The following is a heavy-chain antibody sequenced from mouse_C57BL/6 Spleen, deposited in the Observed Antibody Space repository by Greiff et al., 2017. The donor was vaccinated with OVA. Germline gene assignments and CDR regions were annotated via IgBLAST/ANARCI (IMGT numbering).Heavy chain of an antibody. Sequence: VQLQQSGPELVKPGASVKISCKASGYAFSSSWMNWVKQRPGKGLEWIGRIYPGDGDTNYNGKFKGKATLTADKSSSTAYMQLSSLTSEDSAVYFCARWSYDGYYAFDYWGQGTTLTVSS. D-gene: IGHD2-3*01. CDR3: ARWSYDGYYAFDY. J-gene: IGHJ2*01. V-gene: IGHV1-82*01. CDR2: IYPGDGDT. CDR1: GYAFSSSW.